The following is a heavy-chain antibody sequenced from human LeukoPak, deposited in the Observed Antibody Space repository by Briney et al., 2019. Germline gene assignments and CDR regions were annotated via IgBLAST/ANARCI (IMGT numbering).Heavy chain of an antibody. CDR1: GYTFTGYY. D-gene: IGHD3-22*01. J-gene: IGHJ5*02. CDR2: INPNSGGT. Sequence: ASVKVSCKASGYTFTGYYMHWLRQAPGQGLEWMGRINPNSGGTNYAQKFQGRVTMTRDTSISTAYMELSRLRSDDMAVYYCARGGRTYYYDSSGISGGWFDPWGQGTLVTVSS. V-gene: IGHV1-2*06. CDR3: ARGGRTYYYDSSGISGGWFDP.